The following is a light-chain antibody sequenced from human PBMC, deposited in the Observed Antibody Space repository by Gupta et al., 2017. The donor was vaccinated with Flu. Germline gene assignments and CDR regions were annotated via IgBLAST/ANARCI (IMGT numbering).Light chain of an antibody. CDR1: SGINVGTSK. Sequence: QAVLTHPASLSASPGASVSLTCTLRSGINVGTSKIHWYQQKPGSPPQYPLTYKTYSDKQQGSGVPDRFSGSKDASADAVILIGSELQSEDEAYYYCMIWHSSAWVFGGGTKLTVL. J-gene: IGLJ2*01. CDR3: MIWHSSAWV. V-gene: IGLV5-45*01. CDR2: YKTYSDK.